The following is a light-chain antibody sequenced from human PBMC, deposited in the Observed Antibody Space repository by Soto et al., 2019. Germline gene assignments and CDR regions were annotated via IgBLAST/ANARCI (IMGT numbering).Light chain of an antibody. CDR2: GAS. CDR1: QSVNSN. J-gene: IGKJ1*01. Sequence: EIILTQSPATLSVSPGERATLSCRASQSVNSNLAWYQQKPGQAPRLLIYGASTRATGIPARFSGSGSGTEFPLTISSLQSEDFVIYYCQQYNNWPPGTFGQGTKLEIK. V-gene: IGKV3-15*01. CDR3: QQYNNWPPGT.